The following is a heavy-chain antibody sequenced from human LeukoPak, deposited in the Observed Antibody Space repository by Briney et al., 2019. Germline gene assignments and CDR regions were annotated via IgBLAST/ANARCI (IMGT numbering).Heavy chain of an antibody. J-gene: IGHJ4*02. V-gene: IGHV3-48*03. D-gene: IGHD6-19*01. CDR1: GFTFSSYE. Sequence: GGSLRLSCAASGFTFSSYEMNWVRQAPGKGLEWVSYISSSGSTIYYADSVKGRFTISRDNAKNSLYLQMDSLRAEDTAVYYCAGARGEWPVVFDYWGQGTLVTVSS. CDR3: AGARGEWPVVFDY. CDR2: ISSSGSTI.